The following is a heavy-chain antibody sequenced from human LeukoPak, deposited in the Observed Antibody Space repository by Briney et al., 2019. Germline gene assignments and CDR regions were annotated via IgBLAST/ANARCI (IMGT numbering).Heavy chain of an antibody. Sequence: SETLSLTCTVSGGSISSGGYYWSWIRQPPGKGLEWIGEINHSGSTNYNPSLKSRVTISVDTSKNQFSLKLSSVTAADTAVYYCASSRFGGVIVTFDYWGQGTLVTVSS. D-gene: IGHD3-16*02. CDR2: INHSGST. V-gene: IGHV4-39*07. J-gene: IGHJ4*02. CDR1: GGSISSGGYY. CDR3: ASSRFGGVIVTFDY.